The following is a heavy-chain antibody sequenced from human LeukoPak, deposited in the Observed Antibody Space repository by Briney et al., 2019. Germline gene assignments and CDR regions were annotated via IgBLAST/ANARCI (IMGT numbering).Heavy chain of an antibody. CDR2: IYYNEDT. V-gene: IGHV4-39*01. Sequence: SETLSLTCSVSGVSIYSSTYYWAWLREPPGKGLEVIGSIYYNEDTFHNPSLKSRLTISVDTSANLFSLMLTPVTAADTATYYCARQLAAGNDGFDVWGQGTVVTVSS. CDR3: ARQLAAGNDGFDV. CDR1: GVSIYSSTYY. J-gene: IGHJ3*01. D-gene: IGHD2-15*01.